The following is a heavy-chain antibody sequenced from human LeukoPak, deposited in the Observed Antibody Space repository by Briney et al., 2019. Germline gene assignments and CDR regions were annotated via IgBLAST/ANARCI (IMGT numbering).Heavy chain of an antibody. V-gene: IGHV1-69*05. CDR1: GGTFSSYA. Sequence: GSSVKVSCKASGGTFSSYAISWVRQAPGQGLEWVGRIIPIFVTANYAQKFQGRVTITTDESTSTAYMELSSLRSEDTAVYYCAVVIADAFDIWGQGTMVTVSS. D-gene: IGHD3-22*01. CDR2: IIPIFVTA. J-gene: IGHJ3*02. CDR3: AVVIADAFDI.